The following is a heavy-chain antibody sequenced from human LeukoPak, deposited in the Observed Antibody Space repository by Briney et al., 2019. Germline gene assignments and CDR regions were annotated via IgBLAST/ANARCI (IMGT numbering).Heavy chain of an antibody. V-gene: IGHV1-69*05. CDR1: GGTFSSYA. J-gene: IGHJ4*02. Sequence: SLKVSCKASGGTFSSYAISWVRQAPAQGLEWMGGIIPIFGTANYAQKFQGRVTITTDESTSTAYMELSSLRSEDAAVYYCARDQNPDYDSRGYFDYWGQGTLVTVSS. D-gene: IGHD3-22*01. CDR2: IIPIFGTA. CDR3: ARDQNPDYDSRGYFDY.